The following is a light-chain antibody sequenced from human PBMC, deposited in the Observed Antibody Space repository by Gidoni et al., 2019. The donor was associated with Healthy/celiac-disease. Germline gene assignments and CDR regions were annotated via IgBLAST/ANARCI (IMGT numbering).Light chain of an antibody. J-gene: IGKJ1*01. CDR2: GAS. V-gene: IGKV4-1*01. CDR3: QQYYSTPWT. Sequence: DLVLPQSPDSLAVSRGERATINCKSSQSVLYSPNNKNYLAWYQQKPGQPPKLLIYGASTRASGVPDRFSGSGSGTEFTLTISSLQAEDVAVYYCQQYYSTPWTFGQGTKVEIK. CDR1: QSVLYSPNNKNY.